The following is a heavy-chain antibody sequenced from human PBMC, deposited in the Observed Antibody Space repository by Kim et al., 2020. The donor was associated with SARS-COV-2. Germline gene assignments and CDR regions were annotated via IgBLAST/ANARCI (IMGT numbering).Heavy chain of an antibody. J-gene: IGHJ6*02. D-gene: IGHD3-3*01. Sequence: ASVKVSCKASGYTFTKYYIHWVRQAPGQGLEWMGIINPSGGSTSYAQKFQGRVTMTRDTSTSTVYMELSRLRSEDTAVYYCARWVTIFGVVIHVMDVGGQGTTVTVSS. CDR1: GYTFTKYY. CDR2: INPSGGST. V-gene: IGHV1-46*01. CDR3: ARWVTIFGVVIHVMDV.